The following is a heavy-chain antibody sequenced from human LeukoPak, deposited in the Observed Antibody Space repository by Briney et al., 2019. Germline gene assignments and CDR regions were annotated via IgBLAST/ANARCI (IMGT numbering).Heavy chain of an antibody. J-gene: IGHJ4*02. V-gene: IGHV3-20*04. CDR2: IKWNGGST. D-gene: IGHD6-19*01. CDR3: ARHQDSSGWYGSDN. CDR1: GFTFDDYA. Sequence: GGSLRLSCAASGFTFDDYAMSWVRQAPGKGLEWVSGIKWNGGSTGYVDSVKGRFTISRDNAKNSLYLQMNSRRAEDTALYYCARHQDSSGWYGSDNWGQGTLVTVSS.